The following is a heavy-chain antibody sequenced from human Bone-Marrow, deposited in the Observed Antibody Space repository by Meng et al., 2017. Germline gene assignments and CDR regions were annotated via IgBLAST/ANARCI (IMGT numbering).Heavy chain of an antibody. D-gene: IGHD3-22*01. CDR3: ARDAPNYYDDAFDI. CDR1: GGSISSYY. J-gene: IGHJ3*02. Sequence: SETLSLTCTVSGGSISSYYWSWIRQPPGKGLEWIGYIYYSGSTNYHPSLKSRVTISVDTSKNQFSLKLSSVTAADTAVYYCARDAPNYYDDAFDIWGQGTMVTVSS. V-gene: IGHV4-59*01. CDR2: IYYSGST.